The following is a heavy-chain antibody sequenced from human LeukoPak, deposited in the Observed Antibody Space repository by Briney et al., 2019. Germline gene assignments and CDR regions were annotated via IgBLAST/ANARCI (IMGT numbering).Heavy chain of an antibody. CDR2: IIPIFGTA. D-gene: IGHD3-22*01. V-gene: IGHV1-69*13. CDR3: ARSSYDSSGYYYSWTADY. J-gene: IGHJ4*02. CDR1: GGTFNSYA. Sequence: SVKVSCKTSGGTFNSYAISWVRQAPGQGLEWMGGIIPIFGTANYAQKFQGRLTITADESTSTAYMELSSLRSEDTAVYYCARSSYDSSGYYYSWTADYWGQGTLVTVSS.